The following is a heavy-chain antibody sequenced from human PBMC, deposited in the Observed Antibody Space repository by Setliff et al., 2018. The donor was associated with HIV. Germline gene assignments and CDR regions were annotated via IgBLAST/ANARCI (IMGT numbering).Heavy chain of an antibody. CDR1: GLTFSSYW. J-gene: IGHJ6*02. CDR2: ISGSCYST. D-gene: IGHD2-15*01. V-gene: IGHV3-23*01. Sequence: GGSLRLSCAASGLTFSSYWMSLVRQAPGKGLEWGSVISGSCYSTFYATSLKGRFTISRDNYKNTLYLQMNSLRAEDTAVYYCAKTLPTLYPPHNYYFAMDVWGQGTTVTVSS. CDR3: AKTLPTLYPPHNYYFAMDV.